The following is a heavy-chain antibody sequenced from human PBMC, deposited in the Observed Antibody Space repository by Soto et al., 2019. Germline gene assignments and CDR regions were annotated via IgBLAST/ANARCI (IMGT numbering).Heavy chain of an antibody. Sequence: QLHLVQSGAVVKKPGASVTVSCSASGYPVTAYYMHWVRQAPGRGLEWMGGINPATGAAKYTQTLPGRVTLARDTSPSTVFKELSGLTSEDTAGFFCARGGGVGVAGSAAFDMWGQGTLVTVSS. CDR3: ARGGGVGVAGSAAFDM. V-gene: IGHV1-2*02. J-gene: IGHJ3*02. D-gene: IGHD3-3*01. CDR2: INPATGAA. CDR1: GYPVTAYY.